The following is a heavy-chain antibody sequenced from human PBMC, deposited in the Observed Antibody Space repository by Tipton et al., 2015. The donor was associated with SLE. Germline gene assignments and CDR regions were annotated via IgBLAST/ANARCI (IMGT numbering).Heavy chain of an antibody. D-gene: IGHD4-23*01. V-gene: IGHV4-4*09. Sequence: TLSLTCTVSGGSISDYYWNWIRHPPGKGLEWIGHSYSSGTTTYNPSLRSRVTISLDTSKNQFSLKLSSVTASDTAVYYCARLGGWEPFDSGGQGTLVTVSS. CDR2: SYSSGTT. CDR3: ARLGGWEPFDS. CDR1: GGSISDYY. J-gene: IGHJ4*02.